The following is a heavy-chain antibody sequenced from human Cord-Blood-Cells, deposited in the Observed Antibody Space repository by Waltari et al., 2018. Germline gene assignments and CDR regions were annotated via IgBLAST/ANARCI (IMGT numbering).Heavy chain of an antibody. CDR3: ARDRIAVAGTDAFDI. D-gene: IGHD6-19*01. CDR2: IWYDGSNK. J-gene: IGHJ3*02. Sequence: QVQLVESGGGVVQPGRSLRLSCAASGFTFSSYGMHWVRQAPGKGLVWVAVIWYDGSNKYYADSVKGRFTISRDNSKNTLYLQMNSLRAEDTAVYYCARDRIAVAGTDAFDIWGQVTMVTVSS. V-gene: IGHV3-33*01. CDR1: GFTFSSYG.